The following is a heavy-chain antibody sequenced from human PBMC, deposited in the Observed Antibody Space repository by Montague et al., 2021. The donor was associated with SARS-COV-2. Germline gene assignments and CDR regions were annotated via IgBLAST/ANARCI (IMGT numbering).Heavy chain of an antibody. Sequence: TLSLTCTVSGGSISSSSYYWSWIRQPAGKGLEWIGHIYTSGSTNYNPSLKSRVTISVHTSNNQFSLKLSSVTAADTAVYYCARESGSPTYYFYYGVDVWGQGTTVTVSS. CDR2: IYTSGST. CDR1: GGSISSSSYY. V-gene: IGHV4-61*09. J-gene: IGHJ6*02. D-gene: IGHD1-26*01. CDR3: ARESGSPTYYFYYGVDV.